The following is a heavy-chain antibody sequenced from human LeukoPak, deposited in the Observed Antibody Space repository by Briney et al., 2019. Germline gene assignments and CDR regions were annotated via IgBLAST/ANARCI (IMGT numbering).Heavy chain of an antibody. CDR3: ARGITGTSEGAFDI. CDR2: NSAYNGNT. D-gene: IGHD1-20*01. V-gene: IGHV1-18*01. J-gene: IGHJ3*02. CDR1: GYTFTSYG. Sequence: GASVKVSCKASGYTFTSYGISWVRQAPGQGLEWMGWNSAYNGNTNYAQKLQGRVTMTTDTSTSTAYMELRSLRSDDTAVYYCARGITGTSEGAFDIWGQGTMVTVSS.